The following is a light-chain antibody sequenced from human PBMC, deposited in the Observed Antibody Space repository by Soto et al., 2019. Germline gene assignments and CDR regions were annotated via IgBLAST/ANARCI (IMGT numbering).Light chain of an antibody. CDR1: QSVSSSS. CDR2: GAS. Sequence: EIVLTQCPDTLSLSPGERATLSCRASQSVSSSSLAWYQQKRGQAPRLLIHGASSRATGIPDRFSGSGSGTEFTLTICTLEPENFSFHYCEQNVSSARTFGQGTKV. V-gene: IGKV3-20*01. CDR3: EQNVSSART. J-gene: IGKJ1*01.